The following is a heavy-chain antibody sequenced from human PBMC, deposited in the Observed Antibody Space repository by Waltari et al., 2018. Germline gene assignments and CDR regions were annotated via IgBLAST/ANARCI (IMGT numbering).Heavy chain of an antibody. Sequence: EVQLVQSGAELKKPGESLRISCEASGYTFFSHWISWVRQVPGKGLEWLGKIAPRASYPNDSPSFHGHVTISVDKSINTAYLQWNSLKASDTATYYCSRHVSGTYYEDYWGQGTLVTVSS. CDR2: IAPRASYP. CDR1: GYTFFSHW. D-gene: IGHD1-26*01. J-gene: IGHJ4*02. V-gene: IGHV5-10-1*03. CDR3: SRHVSGTYYEDY.